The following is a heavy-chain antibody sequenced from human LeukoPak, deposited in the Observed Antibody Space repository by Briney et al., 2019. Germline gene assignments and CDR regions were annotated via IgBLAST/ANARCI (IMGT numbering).Heavy chain of an antibody. CDR3: ARAGRDGYRTYYFDC. CDR1: GFTFSSYA. V-gene: IGHV3-64*01. CDR2: ISSNGGST. J-gene: IGHJ4*02. Sequence: PGGSLRLSCAASGFTFSSYAMHWVRQAPGKGLEYVSSISSNGGSTYYANSVKGRFTISRDNSKNTPYLQMGSLRDEDMAVYYCARAGRDGYRTYYFDCWGQGTLVTVSS. D-gene: IGHD5-24*01.